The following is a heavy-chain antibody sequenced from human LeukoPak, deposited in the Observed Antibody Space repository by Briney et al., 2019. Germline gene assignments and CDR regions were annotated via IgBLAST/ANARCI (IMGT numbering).Heavy chain of an antibody. J-gene: IGHJ4*02. CDR1: GGSFSGYY. CDR3: ARGRDDYVWGSYRYTGRLNHDY. CDR2: INHSGST. Sequence: SETLSLTCAVYGGSFSGYYWSWIRQPPGKGLEWIGEINHSGSTNYNPSLKSRVTISVDTSTNQFSLKLSSVTAADTAVYYCARGRDDYVWGSYRYTGRLNHDYWGQGTLVTVSS. V-gene: IGHV4-34*01. D-gene: IGHD3-16*02.